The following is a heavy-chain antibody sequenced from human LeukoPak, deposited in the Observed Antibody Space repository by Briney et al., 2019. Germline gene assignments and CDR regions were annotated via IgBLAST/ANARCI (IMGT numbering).Heavy chain of an antibody. Sequence: SETLSLTCTVSGGSISSYYWSWIRQPPGKGLEWIGYIYYSGSTNYNPSLKSRVTISVDTSKNQFSLKLSSVTAADTAVYYCARSGSTYYYDSSPFDYWGQGTLVTVSS. V-gene: IGHV4-59*12. D-gene: IGHD3-22*01. CDR1: GGSISSYY. J-gene: IGHJ4*02. CDR2: IYYSGST. CDR3: ARSGSTYYYDSSPFDY.